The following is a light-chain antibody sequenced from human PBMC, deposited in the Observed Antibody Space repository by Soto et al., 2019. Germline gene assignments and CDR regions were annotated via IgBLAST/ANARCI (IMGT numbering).Light chain of an antibody. CDR2: DDN. Sequence: QAVLTQPPSVSAAPGQKVTISCSGSSSNIGGNSVSWYQQLPGTAPKLLIYDDNKRPSGIPDRFSGSKSGTSATLGITGFQTGDEADYYCGSWDSSLTAYVFGTATKV. CDR3: GSWDSSLTAYV. CDR1: SSNIGGNS. V-gene: IGLV1-51*01. J-gene: IGLJ1*01.